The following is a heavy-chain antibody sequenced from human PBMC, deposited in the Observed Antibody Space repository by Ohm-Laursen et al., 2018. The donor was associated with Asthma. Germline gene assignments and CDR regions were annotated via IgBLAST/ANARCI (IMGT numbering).Heavy chain of an antibody. CDR1: GDSITNYY. Sequence: PGTLSLTCSVSGDSITNYYWNWIRQSPGKRLEWIGYISYSGNTISNPSLSSRATISLDTSRRHFSLTLTSVTAADTAVYFCARDPLGREAYDIWGPGTLVTVSS. J-gene: IGHJ3*02. CDR2: ISYSGNT. CDR3: ARDPLGREAYDI. V-gene: IGHV4-59*01.